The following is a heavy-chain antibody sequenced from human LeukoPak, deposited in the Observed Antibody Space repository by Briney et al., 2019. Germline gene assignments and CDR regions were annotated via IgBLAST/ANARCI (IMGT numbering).Heavy chain of an antibody. CDR3: ARTPYYYDSSGYYPGLDFDY. CDR1: GYTFTGYY. Sequence: GASVEVSCKASGYTFTGYYMHWVRQAPGQGLEWMGWINPNSGGTNYAQKFQGGVTMTRDTSISTAYMELSRLRSDDTAVYYCARTPYYYDSSGYYPGLDFDYWGQGTLVTVSS. CDR2: INPNSGGT. J-gene: IGHJ4*02. V-gene: IGHV1-2*02. D-gene: IGHD3-22*01.